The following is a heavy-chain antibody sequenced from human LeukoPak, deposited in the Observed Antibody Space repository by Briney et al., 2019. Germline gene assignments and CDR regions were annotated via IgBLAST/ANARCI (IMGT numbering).Heavy chain of an antibody. J-gene: IGHJ4*02. D-gene: IGHD4-17*01. V-gene: IGHV4-61*01. CDR2: IQVGGST. Sequence: SETLSLTCTVSGGSISSGSYYWSWIRQPPGKGLEWIGYIQVGGSTNYSPSLKSRVTMSLDTSKNQFSLKLSSVSAADTAVYYCARGSTVTPYYFDYWGQGTLVTVSS. CDR3: ARGSTVTPYYFDY. CDR1: GGSISSGSYY.